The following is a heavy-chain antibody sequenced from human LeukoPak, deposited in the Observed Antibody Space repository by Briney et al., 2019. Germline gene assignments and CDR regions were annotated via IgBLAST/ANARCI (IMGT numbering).Heavy chain of an antibody. J-gene: IGHJ4*02. Sequence: GGSLRLSCAASGFTLSTYWMSWLRQAPGKGLEWVSVIYSAGRTYYADSVRGRFTSSRDNSKNTLFLQMNSLRVEDTAVYYCAREEQGRFDYWGQGTLVTVSS. CDR2: IYSAGRT. D-gene: IGHD1/OR15-1a*01. CDR1: GFTLSTYW. CDR3: AREEQGRFDY. V-gene: IGHV3-66*01.